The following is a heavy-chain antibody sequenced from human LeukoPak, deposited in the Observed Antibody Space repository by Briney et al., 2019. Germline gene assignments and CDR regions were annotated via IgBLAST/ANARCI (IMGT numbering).Heavy chain of an antibody. CDR1: RFTVSSNY. J-gene: IGHJ4*02. V-gene: IGHV3-48*02. CDR3: ARAMRSGYDY. CDR2: ISSGSDSI. Sequence: GGSLRLSCAASRFTVSSNYMSWVRQAPGKRLEWVSYISSGSDSIYYADSVKGRFTISRDNAENSLYLQMNSLRDEDTAVYYCARAMRSGYDYWGQGTLVTVSS. D-gene: IGHD5-12*01.